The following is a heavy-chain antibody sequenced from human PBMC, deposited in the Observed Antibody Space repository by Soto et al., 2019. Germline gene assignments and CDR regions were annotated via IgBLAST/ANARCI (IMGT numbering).Heavy chain of an antibody. J-gene: IGHJ3*01. CDR3: AVMSSRSDVLDV. D-gene: IGHD6-19*01. CDR2: LNGDASTA. Sequence: GGSLRLSCAASGFTFSSYWMSWVRQAPGKGLQWVSSLNGDASTANYADSVKGRFTISRDNAKNTLYLQMNSLRAEDTAMYYCAVMSSRSDVLDVWGQGTMVTVSS. CDR1: GFTFSSYW. V-gene: IGHV3-74*01.